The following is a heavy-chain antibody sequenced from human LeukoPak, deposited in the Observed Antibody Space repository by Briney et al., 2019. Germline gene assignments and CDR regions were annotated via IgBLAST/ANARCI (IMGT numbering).Heavy chain of an antibody. CDR3: AREGELHDRSFDY. Sequence: PSETLSLTCTVSGGSISNYYWSWIRQPPGKGLEWIAYINYSGSTNYNPSLKSRVTISVDTSKNQFSLKLSSVTAADTAVYYCAREGELHDRSFDYWGQGTLVTVSS. J-gene: IGHJ4*02. CDR2: INYSGST. CDR1: GGSISNYY. V-gene: IGHV4-59*01. D-gene: IGHD1-26*01.